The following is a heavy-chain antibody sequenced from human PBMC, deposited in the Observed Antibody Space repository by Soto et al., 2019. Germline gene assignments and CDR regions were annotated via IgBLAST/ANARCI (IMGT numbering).Heavy chain of an antibody. CDR3: ARDEDSGWNYFDY. CDR2: ISAYNGNI. Sequence: ASVKVSCKASCYTFSNYGINWVRQAPGQGLEWMGWISAYNGNINYAQKLQGRVTVTTDTSTSTTYMELRSLRSDDTAVYYCARDEDSGWNYFDYWGQGTLVTVSS. D-gene: IGHD6-19*01. V-gene: IGHV1-18*01. CDR1: CYTFSNYG. J-gene: IGHJ4*02.